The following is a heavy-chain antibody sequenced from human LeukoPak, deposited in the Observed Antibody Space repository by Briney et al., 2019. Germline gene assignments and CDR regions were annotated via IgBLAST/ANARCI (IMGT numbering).Heavy chain of an antibody. CDR3: ARDPHSSSWYDY. V-gene: IGHV1-46*01. CDR2: INPSGGST. CDR1: GYTFTSYY. Sequence: GASVKVSCKASGYTFTSYYMHWVRQAPGQGLEWMGVINPSGGSTSYAEKCQGRVTMGRDTSTSTVYMELSSLRSEDTAVYYCARDPHSSSWYDYWGQGTLVTVSS. J-gene: IGHJ4*02. D-gene: IGHD6-13*01.